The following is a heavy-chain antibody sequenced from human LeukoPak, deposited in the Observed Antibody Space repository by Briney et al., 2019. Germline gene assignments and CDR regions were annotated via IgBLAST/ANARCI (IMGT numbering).Heavy chain of an antibody. J-gene: IGHJ6*03. CDR1: GFTFSSYA. Sequence: QPGGSLRLSCAASGFTFSSYAMSWVRQAPGKGLEWVSGIRGSGRIANLADSVQGRFTISRDNSKNTLYLQMNSLRAEDSAIYYCAKRATVTTTYNYYYMDVWGKGTTVIVSS. CDR3: AKRATVTTTYNYYYMDV. V-gene: IGHV3-23*01. D-gene: IGHD4-17*01. CDR2: IRGSGRIA.